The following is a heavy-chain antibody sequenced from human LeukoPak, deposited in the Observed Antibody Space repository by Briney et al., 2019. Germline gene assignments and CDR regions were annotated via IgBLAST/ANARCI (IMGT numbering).Heavy chain of an antibody. CDR3: TKDLTGYYDY. D-gene: IGHD3-9*01. J-gene: IGHJ4*02. Sequence: GGTLRLSCAVSGFTFSNFWMHWVRQAPGKGLVWVSRINTDGSTTTYADSVKGRFTISRDNAKNTLYLQMNSLRAEDTAIYYCTKDLTGYYDYWRQGTLVSVSS. CDR2: INTDGSTT. CDR1: GFTFSNFW. V-gene: IGHV3-74*01.